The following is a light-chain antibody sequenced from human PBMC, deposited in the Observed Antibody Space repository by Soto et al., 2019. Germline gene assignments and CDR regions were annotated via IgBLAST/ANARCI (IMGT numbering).Light chain of an antibody. CDR1: QSVSSSY. J-gene: IGKJ1*01. CDR2: GAS. Sequence: EIVLTQSPGTLSLSPGERATLSCRASQSVSSSYLAWYQQKPGQAPRLLIYGASSRATGIPDRFSGSESGTDFTLTISSLEPEDFAVYYCQQYGSSPCTFGQGTKVEIK. CDR3: QQYGSSPCT. V-gene: IGKV3-20*01.